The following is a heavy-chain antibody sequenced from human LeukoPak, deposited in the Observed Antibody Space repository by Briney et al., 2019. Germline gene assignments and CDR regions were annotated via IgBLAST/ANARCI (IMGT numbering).Heavy chain of an antibody. V-gene: IGHV3-23*01. CDR1: GFTFSSYA. CDR2: ISGSGGST. Sequence: PGGSLRLSCAASGFTFSSYAMSWVRQAPGKGLEWVSAISGSGGSTYYADSVKGRFTISRDNSKNTLYLQMNSLRAEDTAVYYCAIDTLYGSGSYAFDIWGQGTMVTVSS. CDR3: AIDTLYGSGSYAFDI. J-gene: IGHJ3*02. D-gene: IGHD3-10*01.